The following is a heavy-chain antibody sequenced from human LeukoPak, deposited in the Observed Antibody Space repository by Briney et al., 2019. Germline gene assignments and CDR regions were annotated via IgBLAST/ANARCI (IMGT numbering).Heavy chain of an antibody. CDR3: AKDVPHSGWKGFDS. D-gene: IGHD6-19*01. Sequence: GGSLRLSCAASGFTFSIYAMTWVRQAPGKGLEWVSAFSGSGATYYADSVKGRFTISKDSSMNTLYLQMNGLRAEDTAVYYCAKDVPHSGWKGFDSWGQGTLVTVSS. J-gene: IGHJ4*02. V-gene: IGHV3-23*01. CDR2: FSGSGAT. CDR1: GFTFSIYA.